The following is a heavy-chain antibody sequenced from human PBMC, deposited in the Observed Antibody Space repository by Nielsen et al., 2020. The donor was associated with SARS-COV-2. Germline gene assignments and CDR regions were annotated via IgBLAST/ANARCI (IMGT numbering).Heavy chain of an antibody. Sequence: GESLKISCPASGFIFDNYAMNWVRQAPGKGLEWVSTISGRGSMIYYTDSVKGRFTISRDSSKNTVFLEMNSLRAEDTAVYYCAREGRKLPLDYWGQGTLVTVSS. CDR1: GFIFDNYA. D-gene: IGHD5-24*01. J-gene: IGHJ4*02. CDR3: AREGRKLPLDY. V-gene: IGHV3-23*01. CDR2: ISGRGSMI.